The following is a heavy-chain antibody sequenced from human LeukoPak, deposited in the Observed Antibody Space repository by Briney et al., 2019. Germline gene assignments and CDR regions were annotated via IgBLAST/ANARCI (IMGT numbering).Heavy chain of an antibody. D-gene: IGHD3-9*01. CDR1: GGSISSGSYY. Sequence: SETLSLTCTVSGGSISSGSYYWSWIRQPAGKGLEWIGRIYTSGSTNYNPSLKSRVTISVDTSKNQFSLKLSSVTAADTAVYYCARFVLRYFDWSQTGYYMDVWGKGTTVTISS. J-gene: IGHJ6*03. CDR2: IYTSGST. CDR3: ARFVLRYFDWSQTGYYMDV. V-gene: IGHV4-61*02.